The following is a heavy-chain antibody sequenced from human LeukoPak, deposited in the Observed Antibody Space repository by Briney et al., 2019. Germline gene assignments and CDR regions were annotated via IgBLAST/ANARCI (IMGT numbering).Heavy chain of an antibody. J-gene: IGHJ4*02. V-gene: IGHV3-15*01. CDR1: GFXFSSAW. Sequence: PGGSLRLSCAASGFXFSSAWMNWVRQAPGKGLEWVGRIKSKTDGGTTDYAALVKGRFTISRDDSKNTVYLQMKSLEIEDTAVYYCATRLYWGQGTLVTASS. CDR3: ATRLY. CDR2: IKSKTDGGTT.